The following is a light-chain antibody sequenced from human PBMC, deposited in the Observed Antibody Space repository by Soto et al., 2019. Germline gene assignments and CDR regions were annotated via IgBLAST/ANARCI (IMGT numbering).Light chain of an antibody. V-gene: IGKV1-17*01. J-gene: IGKJ1*01. CDR2: AAS. CDR3: LQHNSYPQT. Sequence: DIQMTQSPSSVSASVGDGVTITCRASQGIRDALGWYQQKPGKAPKRLIYAASSLQSGVPSRFSGSGSGTEFTLTISSLQPEDFATYYCLQHNSYPQTFGQGTKVEIK. CDR1: QGIRDA.